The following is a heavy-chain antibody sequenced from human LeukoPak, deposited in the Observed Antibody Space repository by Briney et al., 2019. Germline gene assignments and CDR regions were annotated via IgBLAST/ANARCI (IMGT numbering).Heavy chain of an antibody. Sequence: GGSLRLSCEASGFNFNIYAMGWVRQAPGKGLQWVSVTGSSGADKHYADTVRGRFDISRDNSKNTLYLQMNSLRAEDTAVYYCATWELSDAFDIWGQGTMVTVSS. D-gene: IGHD1-7*01. CDR2: TGSSGADK. V-gene: IGHV3-23*01. J-gene: IGHJ3*02. CDR1: GFNFNIYA. CDR3: ATWELSDAFDI.